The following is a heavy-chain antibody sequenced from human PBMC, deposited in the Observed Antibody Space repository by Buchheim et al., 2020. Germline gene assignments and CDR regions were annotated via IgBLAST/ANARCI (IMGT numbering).Heavy chain of an antibody. Sequence: EVQLVESGGGLVQPGGSLRLSCAVSGFTVSSDSMSWVRQAPGKGLEWVSAIYGGGATYYTDSVKGRFNISRDSSKNTLYLQMNRLRVEDTAMYYCARRQPSGSWFDPWDQGTL. J-gene: IGHJ5*02. CDR1: GFTVSSDS. CDR3: ARRQPSGSWFDP. D-gene: IGHD3-22*01. V-gene: IGHV3-66*01. CDR2: IYGGGAT.